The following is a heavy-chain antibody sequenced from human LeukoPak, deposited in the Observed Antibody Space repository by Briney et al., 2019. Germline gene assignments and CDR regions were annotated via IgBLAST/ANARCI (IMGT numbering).Heavy chain of an antibody. Sequence: GGSLRLSCAASGFTFSSYSMNWVRQAPGKGLEWVSSISSSSSYIYYADSVKGRFTISRDNAKNSLYLQMNSLRAEDTAVYYCARVGAKSGGYYYYYMDVWGKGTTVTISS. CDR2: ISSSSSYI. J-gene: IGHJ6*03. D-gene: IGHD1-26*01. CDR1: GFTFSSYS. V-gene: IGHV3-21*01. CDR3: ARVGAKSGGYYYYYMDV.